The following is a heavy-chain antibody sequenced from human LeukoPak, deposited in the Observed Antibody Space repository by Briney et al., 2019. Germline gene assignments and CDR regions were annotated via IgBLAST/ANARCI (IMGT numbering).Heavy chain of an antibody. V-gene: IGHV3-23*01. CDR1: GFTFSTYA. CDR3: ARGRGSDGLDV. CDR2: MTGNGGSL. J-gene: IGHJ6*02. Sequence: PGGSLRLSCAASGFTFSTYAMSWVRQAPGKGLAWVSGMTGNGGSLYYAGSVKGRFTISRDNSKNTLYVQMNSLRADDTAVYYCARGRGSDGLDVWGQGTTVTVSS.